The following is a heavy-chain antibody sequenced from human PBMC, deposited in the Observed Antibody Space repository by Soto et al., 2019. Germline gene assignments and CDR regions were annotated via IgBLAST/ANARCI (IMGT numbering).Heavy chain of an antibody. J-gene: IGHJ5*02. CDR2: IYYSGST. CDR1: GGSISSGDYY. V-gene: IGHV4-61*08. D-gene: IGHD6-19*01. Sequence: SETLSLTCTVSGGSISSGDYYWSWIRQPPGKGLEWIGYIYYSGSTNYNPSLKSRVTISVDTSKNQFSLKLSSVTAADTAVYYCARDGSGWINWFDPWGQGTLVTVSS. CDR3: ARDGSGWINWFDP.